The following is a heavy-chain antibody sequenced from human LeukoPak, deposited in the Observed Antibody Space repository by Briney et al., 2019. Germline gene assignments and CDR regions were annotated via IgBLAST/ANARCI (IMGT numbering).Heavy chain of an antibody. CDR1: GFTFSSYA. V-gene: IGHV3-64*01. CDR3: ARPYCSSTSCYSWLDY. CDR2: ISSNGGST. J-gene: IGHJ4*02. D-gene: IGHD2-2*01. Sequence: HAGGSLRFSCAASGFTFSSYAMHWVRQAPGKGLEYVSAISSNGGSTYYANSVKGRFTISRDNSKNTLYLQMGSLRAEDMAVYYCARPYCSSTSCYSWLDYWGQGTLVTVSS.